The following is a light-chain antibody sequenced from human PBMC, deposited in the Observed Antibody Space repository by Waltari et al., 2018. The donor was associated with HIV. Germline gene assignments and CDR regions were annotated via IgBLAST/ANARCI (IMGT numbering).Light chain of an antibody. V-gene: IGKV3-20*01. Sequence: EIVLTQSPGTLSLSPGERATLTCRASQNITHNYLAWFRQRPGQAPRLLIYGASSWPTGKPDRFIGRGSGTDFTLTISSLEPEDFAVYYCHQYGTSPQTFGQGTKVEVK. CDR2: GAS. CDR3: HQYGTSPQT. CDR1: QNITHNY. J-gene: IGKJ1*01.